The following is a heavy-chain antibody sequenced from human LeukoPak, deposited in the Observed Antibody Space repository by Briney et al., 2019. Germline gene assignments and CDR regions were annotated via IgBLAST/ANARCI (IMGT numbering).Heavy chain of an antibody. CDR1: GFTFSNAW. J-gene: IGHJ4*02. CDR2: IKNKTDGGTT. Sequence: GGSLRLSCAASGFTFSNAWMNWVRQAPGKGLEWVGRIKNKTDGGTTDYAAPVKGRFTISRDDSKNTLYLQMNSLKTEDTAVYYCTTDRGYDYVDRWGQGTLVTVSS. D-gene: IGHD2-15*01. V-gene: IGHV3-15*07. CDR3: TTDRGYDYVDR.